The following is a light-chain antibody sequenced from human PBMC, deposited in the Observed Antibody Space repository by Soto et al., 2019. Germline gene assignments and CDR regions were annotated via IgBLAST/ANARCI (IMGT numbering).Light chain of an antibody. J-gene: IGKJ2*01. CDR3: QQYSIYPYT. CDR1: QTISNW. Sequence: DIPMTQSPSTLSASVGDRVTITCRASQTISNWLAWYQQEPGKAPKLLIYAASSLRSGVPSRFSGSGFATDFTLTISSLQPDDFATYDCQQYSIYPYTFGQGTKLEIK. CDR2: AAS. V-gene: IGKV1-5*01.